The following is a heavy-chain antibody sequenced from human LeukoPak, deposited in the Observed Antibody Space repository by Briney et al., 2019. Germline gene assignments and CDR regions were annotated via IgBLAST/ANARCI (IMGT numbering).Heavy chain of an antibody. CDR2: ISSSSSSYI. J-gene: IGHJ4*02. V-gene: IGHV3-21*01. D-gene: IGHD3-10*01. CDR1: GFTFSSYS. CDR3: ARDESFGEYPVDY. Sequence: GGSLRLSCAASGFTFSSYSMNWVRQAPGKGLEWVSSISSSSSSYIYYADSVKGRFTISRDNAKNSLYLQMNSLRAEDTAVYYCARDESFGEYPVDYWGQGTLVTVSS.